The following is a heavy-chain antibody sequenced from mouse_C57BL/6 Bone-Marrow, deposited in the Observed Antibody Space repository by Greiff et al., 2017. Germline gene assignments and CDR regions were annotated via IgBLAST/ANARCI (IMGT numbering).Heavy chain of an antibody. J-gene: IGHJ2*01. CDR3: ARGDYYDYDYFDY. CDR2: INPNNGGT. V-gene: IGHV1-26*01. D-gene: IGHD2-4*01. CDR1: GYTFTDYY. Sequence: EVQLQQSGPELVKPGASVKISCKASGYTFTDYYMNWVKQSHGKSLEWIGDINPNNGGTSYNQKFKGKATLTVDKSSSTAYMELRSLTSEDSAVYYCARGDYYDYDYFDYRGQGTTLTVSS.